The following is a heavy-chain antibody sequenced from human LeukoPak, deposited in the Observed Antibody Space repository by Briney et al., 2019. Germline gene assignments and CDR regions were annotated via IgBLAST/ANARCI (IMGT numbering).Heavy chain of an antibody. V-gene: IGHV3-23*01. J-gene: IGHJ3*02. CDR1: GFTFNNYA. Sequence: PGGSLRLSCAASGFTFNNYAMSWVRQAPGKGLEWVSAISGSDAGTYYADSVKGRFTISRDNSKNTLYLQMNSLRAEDTAVYYCARDLGDRDGGGVPSVYDAFDIWGQGTMVTVSS. CDR2: ISGSDAGT. CDR3: ARDLGDRDGGGVPSVYDAFDI. D-gene: IGHD3-3*01.